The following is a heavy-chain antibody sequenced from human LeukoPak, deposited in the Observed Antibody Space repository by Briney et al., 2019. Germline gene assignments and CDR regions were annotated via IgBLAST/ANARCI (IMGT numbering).Heavy chain of an antibody. CDR1: GFTFSYYT. CDR3: VRDLFY. CDR2: IGTSSSTI. Sequence: TGGSLRLSCAASGFTFSYYTMNWVRQAPGKGLEWVSDIGTSSSTIYYADSVKGRFTISRDNAENSLYLQMNSLRAEDTAVYYCVRDLFYWGQGTLVTVSS. J-gene: IGHJ4*02. V-gene: IGHV3-48*04.